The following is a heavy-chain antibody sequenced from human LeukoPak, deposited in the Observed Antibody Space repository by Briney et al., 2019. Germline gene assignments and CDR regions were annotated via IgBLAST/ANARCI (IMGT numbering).Heavy chain of an antibody. CDR2: ISSDGSNK. CDR1: EFTFSSYN. CDR3: AKVAYVFWSGYSTPYYFDY. J-gene: IGHJ4*02. V-gene: IGHV3-30-3*01. D-gene: IGHD3-3*01. Sequence: GRSLRLSCAASEFTFSSYNMYWVRQAPGKGLEWVAVISSDGSNKYYADSVKGRFTISRDNSKNTLYLRMNSLRTEDTAVYYCAKVAYVFWSGYSTPYYFDYWGQGTLVTVSS.